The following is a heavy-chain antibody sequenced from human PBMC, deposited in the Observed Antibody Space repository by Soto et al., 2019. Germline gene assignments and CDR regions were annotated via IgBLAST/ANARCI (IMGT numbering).Heavy chain of an antibody. CDR1: GGTFSNYA. D-gene: IGHD4-17*01. J-gene: IGHJ5*02. CDR3: ASVHGKDYGVGWFDP. Sequence: QVQLVQSGAEVKKPGSSVKVSCKASGGTFSNYAVNWVRQAPGQGLEWMGGIIPMFGRVHYAQKFQGSVTITADESTNTAYMELSSLRSEDTAMYYCASVHGKDYGVGWFDPWGQGTLVTVSS. CDR2: IIPMFGRV. V-gene: IGHV1-69*01.